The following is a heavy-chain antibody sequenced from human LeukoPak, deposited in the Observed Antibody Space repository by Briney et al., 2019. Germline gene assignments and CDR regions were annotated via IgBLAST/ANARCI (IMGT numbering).Heavy chain of an antibody. V-gene: IGHV3-64D*09. Sequence: PGMSLRLSCSASGFTFRTYAMHWVRQAPGKGLEYGSAISSNGDSTFYADSVKGRFTISRDKSKKTLYLQMSSLREEDTAVYYCVKVGSAAGPGDFDYWGQGTLVTVSS. CDR2: ISSNGDST. CDR1: GFTFRTYA. D-gene: IGHD6-13*01. J-gene: IGHJ4*02. CDR3: VKVGSAAGPGDFDY.